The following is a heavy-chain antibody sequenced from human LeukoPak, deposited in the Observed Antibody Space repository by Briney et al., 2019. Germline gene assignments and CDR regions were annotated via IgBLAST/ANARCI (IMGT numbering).Heavy chain of an antibody. J-gene: IGHJ4*02. Sequence: ASVKVSCKASEYTFTSYDINCVRQATGQGLEWMGWMNPNSGNTGYAQKFQGRVTMTRVTSISTAYMELNNLTSEDTAVYYCARGSWGEIAGRKSFEFWGQGSLVTVSS. V-gene: IGHV1-8*01. D-gene: IGHD6-6*01. CDR1: EYTFTSYD. CDR3: ARGSWGEIAGRKSFEF. CDR2: MNPNSGNT.